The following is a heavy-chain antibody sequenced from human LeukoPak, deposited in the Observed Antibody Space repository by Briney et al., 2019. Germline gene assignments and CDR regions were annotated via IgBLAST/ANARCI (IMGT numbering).Heavy chain of an antibody. D-gene: IGHD3-10*01. V-gene: IGHV4-30-4*01. CDR1: GGSIGSGDYY. CDR3: ARADYYGSGSSAGAFDI. Sequence: SQTLSLTCTVSGGSIGSGDYYWSWIRQPPGKGLEWIGYIYYSGSTYYNPSLKSRVTISVDTSKNQFSLKLSSVTAADTAVYYCARADYYGSGSSAGAFDIWGQGTMVTVSS. J-gene: IGHJ3*02. CDR2: IYYSGST.